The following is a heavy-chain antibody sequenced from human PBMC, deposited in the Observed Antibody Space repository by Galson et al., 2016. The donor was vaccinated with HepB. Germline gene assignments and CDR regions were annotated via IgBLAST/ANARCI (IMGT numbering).Heavy chain of an antibody. V-gene: IGHV3-33*08. J-gene: IGHJ4*02. CDR1: GFTFSNYA. CDR3: AREMAIAAAATFDY. Sequence: LRLSCAASGFTFSNYAMSWVRQAPGKGREWVAVIWYDGSNKYYADSVKGRFTISRDNSKNTLYLQMNSLRAEDTAVYYCAREMAIAAAATFDYWGQGTLVTVSS. CDR2: IWYDGSNK. D-gene: IGHD6-13*01.